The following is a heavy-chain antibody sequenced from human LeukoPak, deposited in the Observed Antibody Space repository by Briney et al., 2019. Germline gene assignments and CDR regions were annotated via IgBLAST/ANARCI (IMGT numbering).Heavy chain of an antibody. CDR2: INPNSGGT. D-gene: IGHD5-24*01. CDR1: GYTFTGYY. V-gene: IGHV1-2*02. J-gene: IGHJ4*02. Sequence: ASVKVSCKASGYTFTGYYMHWVRQAPGQGLEWMGWINPNSGGTNYAQKFQGRVTMTRDTSISTVYMELSSLRSEDTAVYYCARDGSKVEMATISIDYWGQGTLVTVSS. CDR3: ARDGSKVEMATISIDY.